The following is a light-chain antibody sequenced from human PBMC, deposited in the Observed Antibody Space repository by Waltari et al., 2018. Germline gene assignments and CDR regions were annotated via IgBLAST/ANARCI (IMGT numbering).Light chain of an antibody. CDR3: QHYNNHSPT. Sequence: DIQLTQSPSTLSASVGDRVTITCRASHSISSWLARYQQKPGKAPKLLIFQASTLESEVPSRFSGSGSGTEFTLTISSLQPDDFATYSCQHYNNHSPTFGQGTKVEI. J-gene: IGKJ1*01. V-gene: IGKV1-5*03. CDR1: HSISSW. CDR2: QAS.